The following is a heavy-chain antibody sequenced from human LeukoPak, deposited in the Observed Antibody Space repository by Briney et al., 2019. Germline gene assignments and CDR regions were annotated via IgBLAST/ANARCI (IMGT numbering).Heavy chain of an antibody. Sequence: GGSLRLSCAASGFTVITNDMTXXRQAPXKGXXXXSVXYXXXNTXXXXXVQXRFXXXXXXSKNTLYLEMNSLSPDDTAVYYCARGVEPLAANTLAYWGQGTLVTVSS. CDR3: ARGVEPLAANTLAY. V-gene: IGHV3-53*01. J-gene: IGHJ4*02. D-gene: IGHD1-14*01. CDR2: XYXXXNT. CDR1: GFTVITND.